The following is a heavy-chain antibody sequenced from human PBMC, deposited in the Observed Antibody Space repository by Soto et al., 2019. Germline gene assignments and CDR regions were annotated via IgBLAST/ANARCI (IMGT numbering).Heavy chain of an antibody. D-gene: IGHD3-3*01. V-gene: IGHV3-23*01. Sequence: GGSLRLSCAASGFSFSNYAVTWVRQAPGKGLEWVSAISASGGSTYYADSVKGRFTISRDNSKNTVQLEMNSLRAEDTAVYYCAKRLWSGSNSVGNGMEVWGQGTTVTVSS. CDR1: GFSFSNYA. CDR2: ISASGGST. J-gene: IGHJ6*02. CDR3: AKRLWSGSNSVGNGMEV.